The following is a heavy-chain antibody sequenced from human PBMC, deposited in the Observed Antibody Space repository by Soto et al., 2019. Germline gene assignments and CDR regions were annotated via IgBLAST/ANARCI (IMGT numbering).Heavy chain of an antibody. Sequence: QVQLQESGPGLVKPSQTLSLTCTVSGGSISSGGYYWSWIRQHPGKGLEWIGYIYYSGSTYYNPSLKSRVTISVDTSKNQFSLKLSSVTAADTAVYYCARNRITMVREEINWFDPWGQGTLVTVSS. CDR3: ARNRITMVREEINWFDP. D-gene: IGHD3-10*01. V-gene: IGHV4-31*03. CDR1: GGSISSGGYY. CDR2: IYYSGST. J-gene: IGHJ5*02.